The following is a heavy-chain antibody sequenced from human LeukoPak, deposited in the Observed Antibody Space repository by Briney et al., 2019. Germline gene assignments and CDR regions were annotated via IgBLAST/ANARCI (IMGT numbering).Heavy chain of an antibody. CDR2: ISGSGGST. J-gene: IGHJ6*03. CDR1: GFTFSSYA. CDR3: AKHGYSGSYYYMDV. D-gene: IGHD1-26*01. Sequence: GGSLRLSCAASGFTFSSYAMSWVRQAPGKGLEWVSAISGSGGSTYYADSVKGRFTISRDNSKNTLYLQMNSLRAEDTAVYYCAKHGYSGSYYYMDVWGKGTTVTISS. V-gene: IGHV3-23*01.